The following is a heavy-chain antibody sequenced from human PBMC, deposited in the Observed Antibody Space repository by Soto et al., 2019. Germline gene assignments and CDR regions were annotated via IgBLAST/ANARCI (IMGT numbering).Heavy chain of an antibody. CDR1: GFTFSSYA. D-gene: IGHD6-13*01. CDR3: ARPLYSSTWYSDY. J-gene: IGHJ4*02. V-gene: IGHV3-23*01. Sequence: EVQLLESGGDLVQPGGSLRLSCAASGFTFSSYAMNWVRQAPGKALEWVSAIGGSGGSTYYADSVKGRFTISRDNSKNTLYLQRNSLRAEGTAVYYCARPLYSSTWYSDYWGQGTLVTVSS. CDR2: IGGSGGST.